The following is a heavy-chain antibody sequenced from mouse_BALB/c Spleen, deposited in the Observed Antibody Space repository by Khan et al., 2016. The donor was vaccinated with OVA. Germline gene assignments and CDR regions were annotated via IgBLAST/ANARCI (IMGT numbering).Heavy chain of an antibody. J-gene: IGHJ3*01. D-gene: IGHD1-2*01. CDR1: GYTFNSYY. CDR2: INPSNGGT. V-gene: IGHV1S81*02. Sequence: QIQLVQSGAELVKPGASVKLSCKASGYTFNSYYMYWVKQRPGQGLEWIGEINPSNGGTNFNEKFKSKATLTVDKSSSTAYMQLSNLTSEDSAVYYGTRGGYGGFAYWGQGTLVTVSA. CDR3: TRGGYGGFAY.